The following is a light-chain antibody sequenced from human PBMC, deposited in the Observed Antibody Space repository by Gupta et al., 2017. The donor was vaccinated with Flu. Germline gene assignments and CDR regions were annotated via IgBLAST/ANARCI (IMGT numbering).Light chain of an antibody. CDR1: QSVSSW. CDR3: KQYRTSPYG. Sequence: DIQMTQSPSTLSASVGDRVSITCRASQSVSSWLAWYQQKPGKAPKLLIYKASTLGNGVPSRFSGSGSGTEFTLTISSLEPDDFATYYCKQYRTSPYGFGQGTKLDIK. V-gene: IGKV1-5*03. CDR2: KAS. J-gene: IGKJ2*03.